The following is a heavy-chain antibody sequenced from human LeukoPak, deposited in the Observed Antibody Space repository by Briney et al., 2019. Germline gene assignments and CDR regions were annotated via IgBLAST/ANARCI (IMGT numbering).Heavy chain of an antibody. CDR2: IYYSGST. Sequence: KPSETLSLTCTVSGGSISSSSYYWGWIRQPPGKGLEWIGSIYYSGSTNYNPSLKSRVTISVDTSKNQFSLKLSSVTAADTAVYYCAGHHVVPALHNFDYWGQGTLVTVSS. V-gene: IGHV4-39*07. CDR1: GGSISSSSYY. CDR3: AGHHVVPALHNFDY. J-gene: IGHJ4*02. D-gene: IGHD2-2*01.